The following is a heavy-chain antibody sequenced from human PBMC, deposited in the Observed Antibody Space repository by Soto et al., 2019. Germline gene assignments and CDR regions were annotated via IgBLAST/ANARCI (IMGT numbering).Heavy chain of an antibody. Sequence: QVQLVESGGGVVQPGRSLRLSCAASGFTFSSYGMHWVRQAPGKGLEWLANIWYDGRDKHHADSVKGRFTISRDNSKNTLYLLMNSLRVEDTGVYYCARDRGSIAPNGINFDYWGQGTLVTVSP. D-gene: IGHD2-8*01. CDR3: ARDRGSIAPNGINFDY. J-gene: IGHJ4*02. CDR1: GFTFSSYG. CDR2: IWYDGRDK. V-gene: IGHV3-33*01.